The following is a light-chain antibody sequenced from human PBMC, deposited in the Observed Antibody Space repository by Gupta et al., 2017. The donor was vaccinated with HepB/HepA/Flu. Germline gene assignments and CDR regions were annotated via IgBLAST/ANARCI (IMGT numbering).Light chain of an antibody. CDR3: QVWDSSSDHHVV. J-gene: IGLJ2*01. Sequence: SYVLTQPPSGSVAPGKTARITCGGNNIGSKSVHWYQQKPGQAAVLVVYDDSDRPSGIPARFSGSNSGNTATLTISRVEAGEEADYYCQVWDSSSDHHVVFGGGTKLTVL. CDR1: NIGSKS. V-gene: IGLV3-21*03. CDR2: DDS.